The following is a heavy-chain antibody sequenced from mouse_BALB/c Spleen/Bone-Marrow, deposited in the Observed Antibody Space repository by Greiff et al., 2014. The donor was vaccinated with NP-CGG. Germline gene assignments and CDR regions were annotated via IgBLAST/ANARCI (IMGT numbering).Heavy chain of an antibody. V-gene: IGHV2-9*02. CDR2: IWADGST. CDR3: ARITTATGAMDY. D-gene: IGHD1-2*01. CDR1: GFSLTSYG. Sequence: VQLQQSGPGLVAPSQSLSITCTVSGFSLTSYGVHWVRQPPGKGLEWLGVIWADGSTNYNSALMSRLSISKDNSKSQVFFKMNSLQTDDTAIYYCARITTATGAMDYWGQGTSVTVSS. J-gene: IGHJ4*01.